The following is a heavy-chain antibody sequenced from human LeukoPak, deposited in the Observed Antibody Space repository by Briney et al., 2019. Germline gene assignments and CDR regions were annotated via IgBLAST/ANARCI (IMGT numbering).Heavy chain of an antibody. V-gene: IGHV1-18*01. CDR2: ISAYYGNT. J-gene: IGHJ4*02. D-gene: IGHD6-19*01. CDR3: ARDKRRAVAGILNY. Sequence: ASVKVSCKASGYTFTSYGISWVRQAPGQGLEWMGWISAYYGNTNYAQKLQGRVTMTTDTSTSTAYMELRSLRSDDTAVYYCARDKRRAVAGILNYWGQGTLVTVSS. CDR1: GYTFTSYG.